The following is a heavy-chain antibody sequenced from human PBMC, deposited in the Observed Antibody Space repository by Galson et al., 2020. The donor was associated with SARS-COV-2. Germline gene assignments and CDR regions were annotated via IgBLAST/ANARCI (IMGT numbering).Heavy chain of an antibody. J-gene: IGHJ4*02. Sequence: GGSLRLSCAVSGFSVNSYSMSWVRQAPGRGLEWVSSIVGNGKTYYADSVKGRFTISRDHTKNTLFLQMNSLRVEDTALYYCARGSRREGYYLWVQGTLATVSS. CDR2: IVGNGKT. V-gene: IGHV3-23*01. D-gene: IGHD1-26*01. CDR1: GFSVNSYS. CDR3: ARGSRREGYYL.